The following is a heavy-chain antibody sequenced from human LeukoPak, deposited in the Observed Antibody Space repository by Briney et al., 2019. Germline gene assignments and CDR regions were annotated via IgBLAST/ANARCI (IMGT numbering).Heavy chain of an antibody. CDR3: ARSTPYSSGWGYYYYYMDV. CDR1: GFTFSSYA. Sequence: GGSLRLSCAASGFTFSSYAMSWVRQAPGKGLEWVSVIYSGGSTYYADSVKGRFTISRDNSKNTLYLQMNSLRAEDTAVYYCARSTPYSSGWGYYYYYMDVWGKGTTVTVSS. V-gene: IGHV3-66*02. J-gene: IGHJ6*03. D-gene: IGHD6-19*01. CDR2: IYSGGST.